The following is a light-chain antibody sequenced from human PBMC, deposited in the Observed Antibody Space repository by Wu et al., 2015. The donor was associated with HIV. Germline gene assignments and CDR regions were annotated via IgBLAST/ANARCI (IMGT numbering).Light chain of an antibody. CDR3: QQLNSYPLT. Sequence: IQLTQSPSSLSASVGDRINITCRASQDISSYLAWYQQKPGKAPNLLVYAASTLQSGVPSRFSGSGSGTDFNLTISCLQPEDFATYYCQQLNSYPLTFGQGTRLDIK. CDR1: QDISSY. CDR2: AAS. J-gene: IGKJ5*01. V-gene: IGKV1-9*01.